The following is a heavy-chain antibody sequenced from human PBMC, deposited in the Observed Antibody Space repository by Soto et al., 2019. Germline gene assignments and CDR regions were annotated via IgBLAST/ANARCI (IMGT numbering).Heavy chain of an antibody. J-gene: IGHJ4*02. Sequence: GSLRLSCAASGFTFSDYYMSWIRQAPGKGLEWASYIYSSGSIIYYADSVKGRFTISRDNAKNSLYLQMTSLRAEDTAVYCCARARDPYYYDTSGYSPFDYWGQGTLVTVSS. V-gene: IGHV3-11*01. D-gene: IGHD3-22*01. CDR1: GFTFSDYY. CDR2: IYSSGSII. CDR3: ARARDPYYYDTSGYSPFDY.